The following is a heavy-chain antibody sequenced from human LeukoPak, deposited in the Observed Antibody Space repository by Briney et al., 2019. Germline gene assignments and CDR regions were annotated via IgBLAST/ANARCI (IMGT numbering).Heavy chain of an antibody. Sequence: GSLRLSCAASGFTLSNYAMSWVRQAPGKGLEWVSAVSGRDTSTYYTDSVKGRFTISRDNSKNTLYLQMNSLSAEDTAIYYCAKWGDYDVLTGYYDSDYWGQGTLVTVSS. CDR1: GFTLSNYA. J-gene: IGHJ4*02. CDR3: AKWGDYDVLTGYYDSDY. V-gene: IGHV3-23*01. CDR2: VSGRDTST. D-gene: IGHD3-9*01.